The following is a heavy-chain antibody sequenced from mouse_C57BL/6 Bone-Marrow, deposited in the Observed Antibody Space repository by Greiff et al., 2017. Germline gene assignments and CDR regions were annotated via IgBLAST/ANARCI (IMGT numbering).Heavy chain of an antibody. CDR3: ARRINPYYCDY. Sequence: QVQLQQPGAELVMPGASVKLSCKASGYTFTSYWMHWVKQRPGQGLEWIGELDPSDSYTNYNQKFKGKSTLTVDKSSSTAYMQLSSLTSEDSAVYYCARRINPYYCDYWGQGTTLTGSS. CDR1: GYTFTSYW. V-gene: IGHV1-69*01. J-gene: IGHJ2*01. CDR2: LDPSDSYT. D-gene: IGHD2-4*01.